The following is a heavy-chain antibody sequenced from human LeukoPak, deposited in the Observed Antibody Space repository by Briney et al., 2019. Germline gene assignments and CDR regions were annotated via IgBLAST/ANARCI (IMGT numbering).Heavy chain of an antibody. Sequence: SETLSLTCTVSGVSMSAYQWSWVRQSPEKGLEWIGCINSKGETSYNPSLRSRVTTSVDTSKSQFSLRLTSVTAADTAVYYCATSNDAKIAPFDHWGQGAPVTVSS. J-gene: IGHJ4*02. CDR2: INSKGET. V-gene: IGHV4-4*09. CDR3: ATSNDAKIAPFDH. D-gene: IGHD2-21*01. CDR1: GVSMSAYQ.